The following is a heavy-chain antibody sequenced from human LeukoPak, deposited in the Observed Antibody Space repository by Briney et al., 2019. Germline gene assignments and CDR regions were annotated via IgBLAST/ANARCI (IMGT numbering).Heavy chain of an antibody. D-gene: IGHD2-15*01. V-gene: IGHV3-20*01. Sequence: GGSLRLSCAASGFTFYDYGMSWVRHAPGKGLEWVSGINWNGGSTGYADSVKGRFSISRDRAKNSLYLQMNSLRAEDTALYHCARGAGYGALDYWGQGTLVTVSS. J-gene: IGHJ4*02. CDR3: ARGAGYGALDY. CDR2: INWNGGST. CDR1: GFTFYDYG.